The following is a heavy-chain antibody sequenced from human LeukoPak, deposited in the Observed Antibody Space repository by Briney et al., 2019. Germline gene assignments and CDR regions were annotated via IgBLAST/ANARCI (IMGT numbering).Heavy chain of an antibody. CDR1: GGSISSYY. CDR3: ATGGNWGNWFDP. V-gene: IGHV4-59*01. J-gene: IGHJ5*02. D-gene: IGHD7-27*01. CDR2: IYYSGST. Sequence: SETLSLTCTVSGGSISSYYWSWIRQPPGKGLEWIGYIYYSGSTNYNPSLKSRVTISVDTSKNQFSLKLGAVTAADTAVYYCATGGNWGNWFDPWGQGTLVTVSS.